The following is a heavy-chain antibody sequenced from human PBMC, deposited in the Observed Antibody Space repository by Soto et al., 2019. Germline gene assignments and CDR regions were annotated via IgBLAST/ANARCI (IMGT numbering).Heavy chain of an antibody. CDR1: GYTFIDYY. D-gene: IGHD6-13*01. CDR3: ARDTDSSSWDTPFDY. V-gene: IGHV1-2*02. CDR2: INPNSGGT. J-gene: IGHJ4*02. Sequence: ASVKVSCKASGYTFIDYYMHWVRQAPGQGLEWMGWINPNSGGTNYAQKFQGRFTISRDNAKNSLYLQMNSLRAEDTAVYYCARDTDSSSWDTPFDYWGQGTLVTVSS.